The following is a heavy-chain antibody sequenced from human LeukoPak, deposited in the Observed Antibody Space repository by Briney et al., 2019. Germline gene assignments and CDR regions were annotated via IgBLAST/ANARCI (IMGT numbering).Heavy chain of an antibody. D-gene: IGHD6-13*01. Sequence: GGFLRLSCAASGFTFSSYAMSWVRQAPGKGLEWVSATSGSGGSTYYADSVKGRFTISRDNSKNTLYLQMNSLRAEDTAVYYCAPPPNIAAAGKDYWGQGTLVTVSS. CDR3: APPPNIAAAGKDY. CDR2: TSGSGGST. CDR1: GFTFSSYA. V-gene: IGHV3-23*01. J-gene: IGHJ4*02.